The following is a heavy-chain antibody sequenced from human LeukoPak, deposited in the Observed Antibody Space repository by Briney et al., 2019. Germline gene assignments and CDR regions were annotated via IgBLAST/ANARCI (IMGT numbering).Heavy chain of an antibody. Sequence: SETLSLTCTVSGGSISSSSYYWGWIRQPPGKGLEWIGNIYYSGSTYYNPSLKSRVTISEDTSKNQFSLKLSSVTAADTAVYYCARQSSSWYSKIDSWGQGTLVTVSS. CDR1: GGSISSSSYY. D-gene: IGHD6-13*01. CDR3: ARQSSSWYSKIDS. CDR2: IYYSGST. J-gene: IGHJ4*02. V-gene: IGHV4-39*01.